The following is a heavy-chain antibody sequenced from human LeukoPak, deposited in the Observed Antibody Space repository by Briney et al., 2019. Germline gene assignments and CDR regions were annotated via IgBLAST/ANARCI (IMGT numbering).Heavy chain of an antibody. J-gene: IGHJ4*02. CDR3: AKNLRTSVAAFEY. D-gene: IGHD6-19*01. Sequence: PGGSLRLSCTASGFTFSNYAMTWVRQAPGKGLEWISAISPRSNSIYYSDSVRGRFTVSRDNSKNTLYLQMNRLTAEDAAVYHCAKNLRTSVAAFEYWGQGTLVTVSS. CDR1: GFTFSNYA. CDR2: ISPRSNSI. V-gene: IGHV3-23*01.